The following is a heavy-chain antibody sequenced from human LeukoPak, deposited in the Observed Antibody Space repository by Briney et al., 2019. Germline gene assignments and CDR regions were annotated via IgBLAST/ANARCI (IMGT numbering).Heavy chain of an antibody. CDR3: ARSSSSWPDY. Sequence: SETLSLTCTVSGGSISSSSYYWGWIRQPPGKGLEWIGSIYYSGSTYYNPSLKSRVTISVDTSKNQFSLKLSSVTAADTAVYYCARSSSSWPDYWGQGTLVTVSS. V-gene: IGHV4-39*01. J-gene: IGHJ4*02. D-gene: IGHD6-13*01. CDR2: IYYSGST. CDR1: GGSISSSSYY.